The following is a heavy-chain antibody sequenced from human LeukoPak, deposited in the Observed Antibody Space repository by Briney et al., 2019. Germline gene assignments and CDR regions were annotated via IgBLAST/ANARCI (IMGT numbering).Heavy chain of an antibody. CDR1: TFTXYD. J-gene: IGHJ4*02. Sequence: TFTXYDXXXVRQXTGQGRXXXXXMNPXRGNTGYSQKFQGRVTITRNTTIRTDYMELRRVRYEDTAVYYCASAPSSYYYDSSGYYSFDYWGQGTLVTVSS. V-gene: IGHV1-8*01. CDR2: MNPXRGNT. D-gene: IGHD3-22*01. CDR3: ASAPSSYYYDSSGYYSFDY.